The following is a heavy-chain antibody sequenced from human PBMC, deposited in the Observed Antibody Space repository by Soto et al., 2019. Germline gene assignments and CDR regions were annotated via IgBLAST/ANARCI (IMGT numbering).Heavy chain of an antibody. V-gene: IGHV1-46*01. CDR3: TRGLASGDY. CDR1: GYIFTNFY. Sequence: QVQLVQPGAEVKKPGASVKFSCKASGYIFTNFYIHWVRQAPGQGLEWIGIINPNGGSTNYAQNSQGRVTMTRDTSPSTVYKDLSSLTSEDTAVYYCTRGLASGDYWGQGTLITVST. CDR2: INPNGGST. J-gene: IGHJ4*02. D-gene: IGHD6-6*01.